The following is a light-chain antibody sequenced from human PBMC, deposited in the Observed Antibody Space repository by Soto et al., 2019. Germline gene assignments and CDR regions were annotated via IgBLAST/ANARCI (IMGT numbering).Light chain of an antibody. CDR2: EVS. CDR3: TSYTRDTALV. Sequence: QSVLTQPASVSGSPGQSITISCTGTSSDVGAYNFVSWYQHHPDKAPKLMISEVSNRPSGVSNRFSGSKSGSTASLTISGLQAEDEADYHCTSYTRDTALVFGTGTKVTVL. J-gene: IGLJ1*01. CDR1: SSDVGAYNF. V-gene: IGLV2-14*01.